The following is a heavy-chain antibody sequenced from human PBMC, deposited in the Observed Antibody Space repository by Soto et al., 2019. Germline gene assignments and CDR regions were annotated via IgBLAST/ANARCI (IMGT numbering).Heavy chain of an antibody. CDR1: GDSISSYY. J-gene: IGHJ4*02. CDR2: IYYSGST. CDR3: ARQTLYQYFWVLDY. D-gene: IGHD3-16*01. Sequence: QVQLQESGPGLVKPSETLSLTCTVSGDSISSYYWSWIRQPPGKGLEWIGYIYYSGSTNYNPSLKSRVTISVDTSNTQFSLKLSSVTAADTALYYCARQTLYQYFWVLDYWGQGALVTVSS. V-gene: IGHV4-59*08.